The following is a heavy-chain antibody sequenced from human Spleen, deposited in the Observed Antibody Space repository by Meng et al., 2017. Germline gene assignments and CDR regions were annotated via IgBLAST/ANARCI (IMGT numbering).Heavy chain of an antibody. D-gene: IGHD3-10*01. CDR3: VRGTPGRSYSDY. CDR1: GYNFIRYG. Sequence: QVQLVQSGTEVKKSGASVKLSCKTSGYNFIRYGLSWVRQAPGQGLEWMGWIGPYNGNTNYAPTFRGRVTMVTDTATTTAFMELRSLRSDDTAVYYCVRGTPGRSYSDYWGQGTLVTVSS. J-gene: IGHJ4*02. V-gene: IGHV1-18*01. CDR2: IGPYNGNT.